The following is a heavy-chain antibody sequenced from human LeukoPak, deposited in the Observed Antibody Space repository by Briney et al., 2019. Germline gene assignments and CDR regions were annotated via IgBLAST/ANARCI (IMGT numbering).Heavy chain of an antibody. D-gene: IGHD5-24*01. V-gene: IGHV1-69*04. Sequence: GASVKVSCKASGGTFSSYAISWVRQAPGQGLEWMGRIIPIFGIANYAQKFQGRVTITADKSTSTAYMELSSLRSEGTAVHYCARADGYNLDYWGQGTLVTVSS. J-gene: IGHJ4*02. CDR3: ARADGYNLDY. CDR1: GGTFSSYA. CDR2: IIPIFGIA.